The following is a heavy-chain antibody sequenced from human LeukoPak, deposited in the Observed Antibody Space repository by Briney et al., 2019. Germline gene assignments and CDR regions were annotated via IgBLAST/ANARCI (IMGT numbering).Heavy chain of an antibody. J-gene: IGHJ4*02. CDR1: GFTISSNS. V-gene: IGHV3-53*01. CDR3: ARDSRLYNWNYADY. CDR2: IYSSVT. Sequence: GGSLRLSCTVSGFTISSNSMSWVRQAPGKGLEWVSFIYSSVTHYSDSVKGRFTISRDNSKNTLFLQMNSLRAEDTAVYYCARDSRLYNWNYADYWGQGTLVTVSS. D-gene: IGHD1-20*01.